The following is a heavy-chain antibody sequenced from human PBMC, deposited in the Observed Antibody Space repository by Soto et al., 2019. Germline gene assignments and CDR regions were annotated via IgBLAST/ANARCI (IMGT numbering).Heavy chain of an antibody. D-gene: IGHD2-8*01. J-gene: IGHJ4*02. CDR1: GDRGASNSAA. V-gene: IGHV6-1*01. Sequence: PSQTLSLTCAIAGDRGASNSAARNWIRRPPSRGLEWLGRTYYRSKWYNDYAVSVKSRITINPDTSKNQFSLQLNSVTPEDTAVYYCARDHGRIGKHGLDYWGQGTLVTVSS. CDR2: TYYRSKWYN. CDR3: ARDHGRIGKHGLDY.